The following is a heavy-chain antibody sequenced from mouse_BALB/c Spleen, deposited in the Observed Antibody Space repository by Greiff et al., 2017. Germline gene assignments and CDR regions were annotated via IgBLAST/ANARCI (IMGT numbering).Heavy chain of an antibody. J-gene: IGHJ3*01. CDR2: IRLKSNNYAT. D-gene: IGHD2-4*01. CDR1: GFTFSNYW. CDR3: TSPSTMITTFAY. V-gene: IGHV6-6*02. Sequence: EVKLVESGGGLVQPGGSMKLSCVASGFTFSNYWMNWVRQSPEKGLEWVAEIRLKSNNYATHYAESVKGRFTISRDDSKSSVYLQMNNLRAEDTGIYYCTSPSTMITTFAYWGQGTLVTVSA.